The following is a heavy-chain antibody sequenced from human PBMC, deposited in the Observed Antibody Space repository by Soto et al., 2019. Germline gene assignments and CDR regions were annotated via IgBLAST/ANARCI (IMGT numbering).Heavy chain of an antibody. V-gene: IGHV3-74*01. CDR1: GFTFSSYW. CDR3: ARAGDDFWSGYHSPRDYYYGMDV. Sequence: GGSLRLSCAASGFTFSSYWMHWVRQAPGKGLVWVSRINSDGSSTSYADSVKGRFTISRDNAKNTLYLQMNSLRAEDTAVYYCARAGDDFWSGYHSPRDYYYGMDVWGQGTTVTVSS. D-gene: IGHD3-3*01. CDR2: INSDGSST. J-gene: IGHJ6*02.